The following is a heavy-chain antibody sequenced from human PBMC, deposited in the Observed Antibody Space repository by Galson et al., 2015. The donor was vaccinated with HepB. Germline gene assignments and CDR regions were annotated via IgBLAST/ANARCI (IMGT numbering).Heavy chain of an antibody. J-gene: IGHJ4*02. V-gene: IGHV1-18*01. Sequence: SRKASGYTFTTYGINWVRQAPGQGLEWMGWISVYNGNTNYAQKLRGRVSMTTDTATSTAYMELRSLRSDDTAVYYCARGVAVAAWYYFDYWGQGTLVTVSS. CDR1: GYTFTTYG. D-gene: IGHD6-19*01. CDR2: ISVYNGNT. CDR3: ARGVAVAAWYYFDY.